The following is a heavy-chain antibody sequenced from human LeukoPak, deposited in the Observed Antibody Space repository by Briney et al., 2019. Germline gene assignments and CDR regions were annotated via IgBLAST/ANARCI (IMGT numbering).Heavy chain of an antibody. J-gene: IGHJ4*02. CDR2: IYYSGST. Sequence: SETLSLTCTVSGVPISSYYWSWIRQPPGKGLEWIGYIYYSGSTKYNPSLKSRVTISVDTSKNQFSLKLSSVTAADTAVYYCARELLGYFSGGSCYSGFIDYWGQGTLVTVSS. CDR3: ARELLGYFSGGSCYSGFIDY. V-gene: IGHV4-59*01. D-gene: IGHD2-15*01. CDR1: GVPISSYY.